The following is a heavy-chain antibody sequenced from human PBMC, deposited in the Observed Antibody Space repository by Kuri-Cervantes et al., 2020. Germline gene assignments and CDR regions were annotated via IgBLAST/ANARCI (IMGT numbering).Heavy chain of an antibody. CDR3: ARSAVTGAFDY. CDR2: IYTSGST. J-gene: IGHJ4*02. CDR1: GGSISSSSYY. D-gene: IGHD2-21*02. V-gene: IGHV4-61*02. Sequence: SETLSLTCTVSGGSISSSSYYWSWIRQPAGKGLEWIGRIYTSGSTNYNPSLKSRVAISVDKSKNQFSLKLSSVTAADTAVYYCARSAVTGAFDYWGQGTLVTVSS.